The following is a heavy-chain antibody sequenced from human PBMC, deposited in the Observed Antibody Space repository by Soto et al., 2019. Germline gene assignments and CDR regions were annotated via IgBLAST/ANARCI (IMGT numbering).Heavy chain of an antibody. CDR1: GYSFTNYY. V-gene: IGHV1-46*01. Sequence: VQMVQSGAEVRRPGASVKISCKACGYSFTNYYIHWVRQAPGQGLEWMGTVNPSDGNTVYAQNFQGRVTMTRDTSANTVYMDLTGLRSEDAAVYFCARDRLDSRSGYDAFDIWGQGTMVNVSS. D-gene: IGHD3-3*01. CDR3: ARDRLDSRSGYDAFDI. J-gene: IGHJ3*02. CDR2: VNPSDGNT.